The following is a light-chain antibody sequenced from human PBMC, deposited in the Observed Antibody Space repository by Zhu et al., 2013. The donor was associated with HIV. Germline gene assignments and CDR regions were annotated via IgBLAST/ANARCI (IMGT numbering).Light chain of an antibody. V-gene: IGLV2-14*02. J-gene: IGLJ3*02. CDR3: QSYDSSLSGWV. Sequence: QSALTQPASVSGSPGQSITISCTGTSSDIGSYNLVSWYQQHPGKAPKLMIYEGSKRPSGVSNRFSGSKSGTSTSLAITGLQAEDEADYYCQSYDSSLSGWVFGGGTKLTVL. CDR2: EGS. CDR1: SSDIGSYNL.